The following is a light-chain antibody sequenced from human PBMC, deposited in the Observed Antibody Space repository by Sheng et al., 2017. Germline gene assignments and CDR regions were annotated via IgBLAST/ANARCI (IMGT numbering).Light chain of an antibody. J-gene: IGLJ3*02. CDR2: KDN. CDR3: QSADSSGTWV. CDR1: VLPKQY. Sequence: SYELTQPPSVSVSPGQTARITCSGDVLPKQYGYWYQQKAGQAPVLVIYKDNERPSGIPERFSGSSSGTTVTLTISGVQAEDEADYYCQSADSSGTWVFGGGTKLTVL. V-gene: IGLV3-25*03.